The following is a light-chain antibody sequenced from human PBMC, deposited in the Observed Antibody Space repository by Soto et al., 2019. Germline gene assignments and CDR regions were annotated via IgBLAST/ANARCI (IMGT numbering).Light chain of an antibody. CDR2: AAS. J-gene: IGKJ1*01. V-gene: IGKV1-8*01. CDR1: QGISSF. Sequence: AIRMTQSPSSLSASTGDRVTITCRASQGISSFLAWYQQRPGKTPKLLIYAASTLQSGVPSRFSGSGSGTDFTLTISCLQSEYFATYYCQQYYSYPPTFGQGTTVEIK. CDR3: QQYYSYPPT.